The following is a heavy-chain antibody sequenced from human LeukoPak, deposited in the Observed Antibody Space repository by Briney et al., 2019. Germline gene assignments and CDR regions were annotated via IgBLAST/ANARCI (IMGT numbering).Heavy chain of an antibody. J-gene: IGHJ4*02. V-gene: IGHV3-30-3*01. CDR3: ARDMLALAGTIDY. D-gene: IGHD2-15*01. Sequence: PGRSLRLSCAAPGFTFSSYAMHWVRQAPGKGLEWVAVISYDGSNKYYADSVKGRFTISRDNSKNTLYLQMNSLRAEDTAVYYCARDMLALAGTIDYWGQGILVTVSS. CDR2: ISYDGSNK. CDR1: GFTFSSYA.